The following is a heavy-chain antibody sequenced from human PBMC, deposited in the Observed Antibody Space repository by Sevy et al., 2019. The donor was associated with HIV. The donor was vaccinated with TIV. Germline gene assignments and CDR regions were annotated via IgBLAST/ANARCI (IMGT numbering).Heavy chain of an antibody. D-gene: IGHD2-2*01. V-gene: IGHV3-30*04. CDR3: ARVDCSSTSCYRSYYYYGMDV. J-gene: IGHJ6*02. CDR1: GFTFSSYA. CDR2: ISYDGSNK. Sequence: GGSLRLSCAASGFTFSSYAMHWVRQAPGKGLEWVAVISYDGSNKYYADSVKGRFTISRDNSKNTLYLQMNSLRAEDTAVYYWARVDCSSTSCYRSYYYYGMDVWGQGTTVTVSS.